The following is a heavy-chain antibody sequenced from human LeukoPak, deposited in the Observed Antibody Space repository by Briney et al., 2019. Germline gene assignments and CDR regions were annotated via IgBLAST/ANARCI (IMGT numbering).Heavy chain of an antibody. Sequence: PGGSLRLSCAASGFTFSSYWMHWVRHAPGKGLVWVSRINSDGSSTIYADSVKGRLTISRDNAKNTLCLQMNSLRAEDTAVYYCARGYCSSTSCSFDYWGQGTLVTVSS. CDR2: INSDGSST. J-gene: IGHJ4*02. V-gene: IGHV3-74*01. D-gene: IGHD2-2*01. CDR3: ARGYCSSTSCSFDY. CDR1: GFTFSSYW.